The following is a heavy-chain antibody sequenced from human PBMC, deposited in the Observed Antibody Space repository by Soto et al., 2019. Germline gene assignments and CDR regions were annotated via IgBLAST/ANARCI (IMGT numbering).Heavy chain of an antibody. V-gene: IGHV1-18*01. D-gene: IGHD6-19*01. CDR3: ARDFGWYRSGWTRPDY. Sequence: ASVKVSCKASGYTFTSYGISWVRQAPGQGLEWMGWISAYNGNTNYAQKLQGRVTMTTDTSTSTAYMELRSLRSDDTAVYYCARDFGWYRSGWTRPDYWGKGNVVTVSS. CDR1: GYTFTSYG. CDR2: ISAYNGNT. J-gene: IGHJ4*02.